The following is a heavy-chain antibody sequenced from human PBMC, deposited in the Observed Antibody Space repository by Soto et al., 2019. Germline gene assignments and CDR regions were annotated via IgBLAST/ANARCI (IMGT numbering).Heavy chain of an antibody. CDR3: ARTGRELELRDAFHM. CDR2: INSAGSST. D-gene: IGHD1-26*01. V-gene: IGHV3-74*01. J-gene: IGHJ3*02. CDR1: GFTFTSYW. Sequence: EVQLVESGGGLVQPGGSLRLSCATSGFTFTSYWMHWVRRAPGKGLEWVSRINSAGSSTTYADSVKGRFTISRDNAKNTVYLQMNSLRAEDTAMYYCARTGRELELRDAFHMWGQVTMVTVSS.